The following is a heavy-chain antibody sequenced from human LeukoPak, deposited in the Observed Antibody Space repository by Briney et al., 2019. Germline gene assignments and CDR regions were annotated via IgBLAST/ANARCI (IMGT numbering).Heavy chain of an antibody. CDR3: ARRLYFDWYLFDY. Sequence: PGRSLRLSCAASGFTFDDYAMHWVRQAPGKGLEWVSAISGSGGSTYYADSVKGRFTISRDNSKNTLYLQMNSLRAEDTAVYYCARRLYFDWYLFDYWGQGTLVTVSS. CDR2: ISGSGGST. J-gene: IGHJ4*02. V-gene: IGHV3-23*01. CDR1: GFTFDDYA. D-gene: IGHD3-9*01.